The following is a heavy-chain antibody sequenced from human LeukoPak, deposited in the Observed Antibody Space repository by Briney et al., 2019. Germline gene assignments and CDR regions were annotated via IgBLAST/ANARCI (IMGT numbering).Heavy chain of an antibody. CDR1: GYSSTSYW. Sequence: GESLKISCKGSGYSSTSYWIGWVRQMPGKGLEWMGIIYPGDSDTRYSLSFQGQVTISADKSISTAYLQWSSLKASDTAMYYCARHGPFYYYDSSGYYPDYWGQGTLVTVSS. D-gene: IGHD3-22*01. J-gene: IGHJ4*02. CDR3: ARHGPFYYYDSSGYYPDY. V-gene: IGHV5-51*01. CDR2: IYPGDSDT.